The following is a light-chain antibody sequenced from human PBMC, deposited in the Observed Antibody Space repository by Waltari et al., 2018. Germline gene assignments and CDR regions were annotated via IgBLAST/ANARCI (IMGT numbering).Light chain of an antibody. CDR2: EVT. Sequence: QSALTQPASVSGSPGQSITISCTGTSSDVGGYNHVSWYQQHPGKAPKLMIYEVTNRPSGVSTRFSGSTSGNTASLSISGLQAEDEADYYCSSYTSSGTWVFGGGTKLTVL. CDR3: SSYTSSGTWV. J-gene: IGLJ3*02. CDR1: SSDVGGYNH. V-gene: IGLV2-14*01.